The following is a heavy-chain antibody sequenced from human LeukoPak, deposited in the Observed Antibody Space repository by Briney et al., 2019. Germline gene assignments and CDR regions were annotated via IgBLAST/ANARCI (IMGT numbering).Heavy chain of an antibody. J-gene: IGHJ5*02. CDR3: ARGYDFWSGYYRFLWFDP. Sequence: PSETLSLTCAVYGGSFSGYYWSWIRQPPGKGLEWIGEINHSGSTNYNPSLKSRVTISVDTSKNQFSLKLSSVTAADTAVYYCARGYDFWSGYYRFLWFDPWGQGTLVTVSS. CDR2: INHSGST. CDR1: GGSFSGYY. D-gene: IGHD3-3*01. V-gene: IGHV4-34*01.